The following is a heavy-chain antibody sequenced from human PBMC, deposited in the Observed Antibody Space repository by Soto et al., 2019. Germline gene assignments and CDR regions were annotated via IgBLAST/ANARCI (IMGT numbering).Heavy chain of an antibody. D-gene: IGHD4-17*01. CDR2: IVVGSGNT. Sequence: SVKVSCKASGFTFTSSAVQWVRQARGQRLEWIGWIVVGSGNTNYAQKFQERVTITRDMSTSTAYMELSSLRSEDTAVYYCAAEATVYYYYYGMDVWGQGTTVTVSS. CDR1: GFTFTSSA. J-gene: IGHJ6*02. CDR3: AAEATVYYYYYGMDV. V-gene: IGHV1-58*01.